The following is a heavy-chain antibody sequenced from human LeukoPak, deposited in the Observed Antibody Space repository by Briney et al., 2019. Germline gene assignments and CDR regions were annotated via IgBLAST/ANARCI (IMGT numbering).Heavy chain of an antibody. Sequence: EASVKVSCKASGGTFSSYAISWVRQAPGQGLEWMGGIIPIFGTANYAQKFQGRVTITADESTSTAYMELSSLRSEDTAVYYCARVGGCSSTSCYINWFDPWGQGTLVTVSS. CDR1: GGTFSSYA. V-gene: IGHV1-69*01. CDR3: ARVGGCSSTSCYINWFDP. CDR2: IIPIFGTA. D-gene: IGHD2-2*02. J-gene: IGHJ5*02.